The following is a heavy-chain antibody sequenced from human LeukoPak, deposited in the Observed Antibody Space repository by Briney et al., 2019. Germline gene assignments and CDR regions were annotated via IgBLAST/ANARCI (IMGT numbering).Heavy chain of an antibody. D-gene: IGHD3-16*02. CDR2: ISGSGGST. J-gene: IGHJ4*02. CDR3: AKASRSYYFDY. Sequence: GGSLRLSCAASGFTFSSYAMSWVRQAQGKVLEWVSAISGSGGSTYYADSVKGRFTISRDNSKNTLYLQMNSLRAEDTAVYYCAKASRSYYFDYWGQGTLVTVSS. CDR1: GFTFSSYA. V-gene: IGHV3-23*01.